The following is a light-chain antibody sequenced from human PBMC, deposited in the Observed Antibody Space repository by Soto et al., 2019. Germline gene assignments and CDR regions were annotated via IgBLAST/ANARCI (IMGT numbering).Light chain of an antibody. Sequence: DVVMTQSPLSLPVTLGQPASISCRSSQSLIHSDGNTYLNWFQQRPGQSPRRLIYEVSDRDSGVPDRFSVSGSGSDFTLKISSVEAEAVGVSYCVPGTHWPWSFGRGTEVEIK. J-gene: IGKJ1*01. V-gene: IGKV2-30*02. CDR3: VPGTHWPWS. CDR1: QSLIHSDGNTY. CDR2: EVS.